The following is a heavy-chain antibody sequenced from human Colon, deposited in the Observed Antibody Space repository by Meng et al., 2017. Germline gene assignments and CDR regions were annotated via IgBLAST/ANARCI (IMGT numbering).Heavy chain of an antibody. J-gene: IGHJ4*02. CDR2: MSPSSGNT. CDR1: GYTFTIYE. CDR3: ARTATR. V-gene: IGHV1-8*01. Sequence: QVQVVQSGAEVKKPGASVKVSCKASGYTFTIYEINWMRQAPGQGFEWMGWMSPSSGNTGYAQKFQGRVTMTRNISITTAYMELSSLRFDDTGVYYCARTATRWGQGTLVTVSS.